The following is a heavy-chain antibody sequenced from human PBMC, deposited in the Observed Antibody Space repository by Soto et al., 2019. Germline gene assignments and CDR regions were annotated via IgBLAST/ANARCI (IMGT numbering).Heavy chain of an antibody. V-gene: IGHV4-38-2*01. CDR2: IYHSGST. Sequence: SETLSLTCAVSGYSISSGYYWGWIRQPPGKGLEWIGSIYHSGSTYYNPSLKSRVTISVDTSKNQFSLKLSSVTAADTAVYYCARRFEWLLYEYYFDYWGQGTLVTVSS. J-gene: IGHJ4*02. CDR1: GYSISSGYY. CDR3: ARRFEWLLYEYYFDY. D-gene: IGHD3-9*01.